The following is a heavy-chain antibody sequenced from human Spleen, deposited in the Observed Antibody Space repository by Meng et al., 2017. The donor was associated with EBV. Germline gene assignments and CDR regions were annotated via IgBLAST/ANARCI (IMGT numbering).Heavy chain of an antibody. D-gene: IGHD2/OR15-2a*01. V-gene: IGHV1-46*01. Sequence: QVQLVQSGSELKKPGASMKVSCKASGYTFSTYYMHWVRQAPGQGLEWMGVINPSGDSTNYAQKFQGRVTMTRDTSTSTVYMEMSSLRSEDTAVYYCVRDVLYFDYWGQGTLVTVSS. CDR2: INPSGDST. J-gene: IGHJ4*02. CDR1: GYTFSTYY. CDR3: VRDVLYFDY.